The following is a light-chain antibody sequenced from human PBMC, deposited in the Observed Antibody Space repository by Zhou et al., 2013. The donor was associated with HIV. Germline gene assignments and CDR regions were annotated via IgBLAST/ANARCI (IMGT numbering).Light chain of an antibody. Sequence: DVQMTQSPSSLSASVGDRVTVTCQASRDIGIFLNWYHQKAGKAPKLLIYSASTLQTGVPSRFSGSGSGTEYTLTISSLQPEDFATYYCQQSYILFSFGPGT. CDR2: SAS. CDR3: QQSYILFS. CDR1: RDIGIF. V-gene: IGKV1-39*01. J-gene: IGKJ3*01.